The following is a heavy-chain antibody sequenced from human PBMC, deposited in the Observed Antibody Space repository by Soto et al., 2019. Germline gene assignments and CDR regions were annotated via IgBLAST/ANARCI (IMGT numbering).Heavy chain of an antibody. V-gene: IGHV3-23*01. CDR2: ISGSGGST. D-gene: IGHD2-2*01. J-gene: IGHJ4*02. CDR1: GFTFSSYA. Sequence: GGSLRLSCAASGFTFSSYAMSWFRQAPGKGLEWVSAISGSGGSTYYADSVKGRFTISRDNSKNTLYLQMNSLRAEDTAVYYCAKGTLSAAMRGEIVYWGQGTLVTVSS. CDR3: AKGTLSAAMRGEIVY.